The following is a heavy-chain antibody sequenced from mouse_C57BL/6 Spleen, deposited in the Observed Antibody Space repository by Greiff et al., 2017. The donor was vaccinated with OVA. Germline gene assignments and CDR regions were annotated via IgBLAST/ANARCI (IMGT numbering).Heavy chain of an antibody. D-gene: IGHD2-3*01. Sequence: QVQLQQPGAELVKPGASVKMSCKASGYTFTSYWITWVKQRPGQGLEWIGDIYPGSGSTNYNEKFKSKATLTVDTSASTAYMQLSSLTSEDSAVYYCARCPYDGYSWFAYWGQGTLVTVSA. CDR3: ARCPYDGYSWFAY. CDR2: IYPGSGST. J-gene: IGHJ3*01. CDR1: GYTFTSYW. V-gene: IGHV1-55*01.